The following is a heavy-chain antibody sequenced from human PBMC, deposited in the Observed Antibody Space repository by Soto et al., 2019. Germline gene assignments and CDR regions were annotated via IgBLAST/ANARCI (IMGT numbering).Heavy chain of an antibody. D-gene: IGHD6-6*01. CDR3: ARDDRDSTSPTFDY. V-gene: IGHV4-38-2*02. CDR2: VYLSGVT. Sequence: XGTLSLTCAVSGYSISSGYYWGCIRQSPGKGLEWIGSVYLSGVTYFNPSLKSRVTISVDTSKNQFSLKLNSMTAADTAVYYCARDDRDSTSPTFDYWGQGVLVTVSS. J-gene: IGHJ4*02. CDR1: GYSISSGYY.